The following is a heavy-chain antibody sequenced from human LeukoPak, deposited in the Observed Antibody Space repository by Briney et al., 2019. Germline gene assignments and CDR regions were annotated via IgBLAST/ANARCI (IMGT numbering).Heavy chain of an antibody. J-gene: IGHJ5*02. D-gene: IGHD2-2*01. CDR1: GFTFSSYA. Sequence: SGGSLRLSCAASGFTFSSYAMSWVRQAPGKGLVWVSRINSDGSSTSYADSVKGRFTISRDNAKNTLYLQMNSLRAEDTAVYYCAGEMGDIVVVPAGLDPWGQGTLVTVSS. V-gene: IGHV3-74*01. CDR2: INSDGSST. CDR3: AGEMGDIVVVPAGLDP.